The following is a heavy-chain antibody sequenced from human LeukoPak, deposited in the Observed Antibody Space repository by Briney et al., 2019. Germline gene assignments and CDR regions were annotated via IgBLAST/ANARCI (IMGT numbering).Heavy chain of an antibody. V-gene: IGHV4-59*01. Sequence: SETLSLTCTVSGGSISSYYWSWIRQPPGKGLEWVGYIYYSGSTNYNPSLKSRVTISVDTSKNQFSLKLSSVTAADTAVYYCARADLAARRRYFDYWGQGTLVTVSS. J-gene: IGHJ4*02. CDR2: IYYSGST. CDR1: GGSISSYY. D-gene: IGHD6-6*01. CDR3: ARADLAARRRYFDY.